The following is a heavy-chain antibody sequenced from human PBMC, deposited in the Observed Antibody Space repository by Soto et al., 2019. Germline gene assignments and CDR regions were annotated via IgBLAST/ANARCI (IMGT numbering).Heavy chain of an antibody. CDR3: AREGSTSHYLGMYV. Sequence: GGSLRLSCAASGFTISSYGMNWVRQAPGKGLEWVAAIWYDGSNKYYADSVKGRFTISRDNSNNTLYLQMNSLRADDTAVYYCAREGSTSHYLGMYVWGQGTTVTVT. CDR1: GFTISSYG. J-gene: IGHJ6*02. D-gene: IGHD1-1*01. CDR2: IWYDGSNK. V-gene: IGHV3-33*01.